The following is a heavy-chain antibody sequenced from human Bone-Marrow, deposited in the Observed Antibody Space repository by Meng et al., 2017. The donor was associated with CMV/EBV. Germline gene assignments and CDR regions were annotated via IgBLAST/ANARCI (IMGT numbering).Heavy chain of an antibody. CDR2: IIPILGIA. CDR3: ARLDIVVVPARNEYYYYGMDV. V-gene: IGHV1-69*02. CDR1: GGTFSSYT. Sequence: SVKVSCKASGGTFSSYTISWVRQAPGQGLEWMGRIIPILGIANYAQKFQGRVTITADKSTSTAYMELSSLRSEDTAVYYCARLDIVVVPARNEYYYYGMDVWGQGNTVTVSS. J-gene: IGHJ6*02. D-gene: IGHD2-2*03.